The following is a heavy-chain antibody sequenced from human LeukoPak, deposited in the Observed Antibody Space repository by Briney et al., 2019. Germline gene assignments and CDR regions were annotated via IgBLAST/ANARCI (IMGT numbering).Heavy chain of an antibody. CDR2: FDPEDGET. J-gene: IGHJ6*02. CDR3: ATDLGIAAAGYYYYGMDV. D-gene: IGHD6-13*01. V-gene: IGHV1-24*01. CDR1: GYTLTELS. Sequence: GASVKVSCKVSGYTLTELSMHWVRQAPGKGLEWMGGFDPEDGETIYAQKFQGRVTMTEDTSTDTAYMELSSLRSEDTAVYYCATDLGIAAAGYYYYGMDVWGQGTTVTISS.